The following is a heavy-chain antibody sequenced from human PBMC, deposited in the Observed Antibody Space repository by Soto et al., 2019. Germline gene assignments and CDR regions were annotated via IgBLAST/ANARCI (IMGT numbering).Heavy chain of an antibody. J-gene: IGHJ6*02. V-gene: IGHV3-30*18. CDR2: ISNDGTNQ. D-gene: IGHD2-21*01. CDR1: GFTFSNYG. Sequence: GGSLRLSCAASGFTFSNYGVHWVRQAPGKGLEWVAFISNDGTNQYYVDSVKGRFTISRDNSKNTLYLEVTSLRGEDTAVYYCAKDLIAKVYAVISCYCHGLDVWGQGTAVMVSS. CDR3: AKDLIAKVYAVISCYCHGLDV.